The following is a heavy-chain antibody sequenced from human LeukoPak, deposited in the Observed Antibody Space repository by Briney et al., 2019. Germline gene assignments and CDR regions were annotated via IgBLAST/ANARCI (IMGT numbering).Heavy chain of an antibody. J-gene: IGHJ4*02. CDR3: ARDRAVATIGGVDY. CDR2: INHSGGT. Sequence: SETLSLTCAVYGESFSGYYWSWIRQPPGKGLEWIGEINHSGGTNYNPSLKSRVSISVDTSKNQFSLKLSSVTAADTAVYYCARDRAVATIGGVDYWGQGTLVTVSS. D-gene: IGHD5-12*01. V-gene: IGHV4-34*01. CDR1: GESFSGYY.